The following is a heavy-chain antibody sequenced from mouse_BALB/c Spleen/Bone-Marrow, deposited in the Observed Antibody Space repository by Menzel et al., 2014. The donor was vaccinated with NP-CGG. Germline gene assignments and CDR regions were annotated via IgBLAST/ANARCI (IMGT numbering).Heavy chain of an antibody. D-gene: IGHD2-1*01. J-gene: IGHJ4*01. CDR1: GFTFSDYY. CDR3: AMGNYGNYGAMDY. Sequence: EVKLMESGGGLVKPGGSLKLSCAASGFTFSDYYMYWVRQTPEKRLEWVATISDGGSYTYYPDSVKGRFTISRDNAKNNLYLQMSSLKSEDTAMYYCAMGNYGNYGAMDYWGQGTSVTVSS. CDR2: ISDGGSYT. V-gene: IGHV5-4*02.